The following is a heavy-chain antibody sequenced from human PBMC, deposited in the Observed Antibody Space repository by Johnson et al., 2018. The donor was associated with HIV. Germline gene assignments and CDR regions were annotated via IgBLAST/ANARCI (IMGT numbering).Heavy chain of an antibody. D-gene: IGHD5-18*01. CDR1: GFTFSSYA. J-gene: IGHJ3*02. Sequence: QVQLVESGGGVVQPGRSLRLSCAASGFTFSSYAMHWVRQAPDKGLEWVAVISYDGSNKYYADSVKGRFTISRDNSKNTLYLQMNSLRAEDTAVYYCARWVDTTFDIWGQGTMVTVYS. CDR3: ARWVDTTFDI. CDR2: ISYDGSNK. V-gene: IGHV3-30-3*01.